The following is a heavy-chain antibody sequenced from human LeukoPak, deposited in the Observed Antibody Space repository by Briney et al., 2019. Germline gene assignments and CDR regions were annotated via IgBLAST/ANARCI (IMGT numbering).Heavy chain of an antibody. CDR1: GFTLSSYA. V-gene: IGHV3-64*01. D-gene: IGHD3-22*01. CDR2: ISSNGDST. J-gene: IGHJ4*02. Sequence: GGSLRLSCAASGFTLSSYAMHWVRQAPGKGLEYVSAISSNGDSTYYANSVKGRFTISRDNSKNTLYLQMGSLRAEDMAVYYCARDPSIDSSSFWSDYWGQGTLVTVSS. CDR3: ARDPSIDSSSFWSDY.